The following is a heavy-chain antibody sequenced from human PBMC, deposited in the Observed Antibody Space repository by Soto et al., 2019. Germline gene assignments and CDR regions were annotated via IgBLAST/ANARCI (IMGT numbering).Heavy chain of an antibody. CDR3: ARERSVLMLTHYYYFGMDV. CDR2: IKSDGSST. Sequence: EEELVESGGGLVQPGGSLRLSCAASGFNFSSDWMHWVRQAPGKGLVWVSRIKSDGSSTSYADSVKGRFTISRDNAKNTLYLQMNSLRAEDTAVYYCARERSVLMLTHYYYFGMDVWGQGTTVTVSS. V-gene: IGHV3-74*01. J-gene: IGHJ6*02. CDR1: GFNFSSDW. D-gene: IGHD2-8*01.